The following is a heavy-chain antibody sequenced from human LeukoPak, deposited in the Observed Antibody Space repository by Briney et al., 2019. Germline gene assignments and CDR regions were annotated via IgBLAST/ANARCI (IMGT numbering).Heavy chain of an antibody. CDR1: GFTFSSYA. D-gene: IGHD6-19*01. Sequence: GGSLRLSCAASGFTFSSYAMSWVRQAPGKGLEWVSAISGSGGSTYYAGSVKGRFTISRDNSKNTLYLQMNSLRAEDTAVYYCAKVGAAVAGTVNWFDPWGQGTLVTVSS. CDR2: ISGSGGST. CDR3: AKVGAAVAGTVNWFDP. V-gene: IGHV3-23*01. J-gene: IGHJ5*02.